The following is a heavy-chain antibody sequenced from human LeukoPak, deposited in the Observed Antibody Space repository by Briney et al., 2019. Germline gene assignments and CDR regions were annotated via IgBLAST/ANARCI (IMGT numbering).Heavy chain of an antibody. Sequence: GGSLRLSCAASGFTFSSYGMSWVRQAPGKGLEWVANIKQDGSEKYYVDSVKGRFTISRDNAKNSLYLQMNSLRAEDTAVYYCARESTYYDCWSGLRHFYGIDISGEGTTVTVSS. CDR2: IKQDGSEK. J-gene: IGHJ6*01. CDR1: GFTFSSYG. D-gene: IGHD3-3*01. V-gene: IGHV3-7*05. CDR3: ARESTYYDCWSGLRHFYGIDI.